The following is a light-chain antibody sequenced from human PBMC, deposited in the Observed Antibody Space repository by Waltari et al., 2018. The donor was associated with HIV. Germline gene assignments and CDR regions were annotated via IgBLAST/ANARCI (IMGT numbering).Light chain of an antibody. CDR3: QAWDSSTGHVV. Sequence: SYELTQPPSVSVSPGQTASITCSGAKLGNKYASWYQQKPGQSPVVVIYQDTKRPSGIPERFSGSNSGNTATLTISGTQAMDEADYYCQAWDSSTGHVVFGGGTKLTVL. V-gene: IGLV3-1*01. CDR1: KLGNKY. CDR2: QDT. J-gene: IGLJ2*01.